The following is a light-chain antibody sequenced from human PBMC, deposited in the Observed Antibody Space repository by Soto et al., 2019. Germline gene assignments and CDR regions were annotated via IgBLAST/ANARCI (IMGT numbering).Light chain of an antibody. V-gene: IGKV3D-15*01. CDR2: GAS. Sequence: EIVMTQSPATLSVSPGERATLSCRASQSVSSNLAWYQQKPGQAPRLLIYGASIRATGIPARFSGSGSGTEFTLTISSLQTEDFAVYYCQQYNNWHPWSFGQGTKVEIK. CDR3: QQYNNWHPWS. CDR1: QSVSSN. J-gene: IGKJ1*01.